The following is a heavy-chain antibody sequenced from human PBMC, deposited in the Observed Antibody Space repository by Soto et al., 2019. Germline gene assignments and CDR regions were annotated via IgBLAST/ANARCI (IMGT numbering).Heavy chain of an antibody. Sequence: GESLKISCKGSGYSFTNYWIGWVRQMPGKGLEWMGIIYPGDSDTRYSPSFQGQVTISADNSISTAYLQWSSLKASDTAIYYCARQMGPMTTVPAYYYGMDVWGQGTTVTVSS. CDR2: IYPGDSDT. CDR3: ARQMGPMTTVPAYYYGMDV. J-gene: IGHJ6*02. V-gene: IGHV5-51*01. CDR1: GYSFTNYW. D-gene: IGHD4-17*01.